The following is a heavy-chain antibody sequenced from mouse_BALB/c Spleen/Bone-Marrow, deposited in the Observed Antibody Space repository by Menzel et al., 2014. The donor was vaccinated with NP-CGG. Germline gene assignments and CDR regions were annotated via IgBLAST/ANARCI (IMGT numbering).Heavy chain of an antibody. CDR1: GFTFSSYA. CDR2: ISSGDSYT. J-gene: IGHJ2*01. CDR3: ARDSSGYFDY. D-gene: IGHD3-1*01. V-gene: IGHV5-9-4*01. Sequence: EVMLVESGGGLVKPGGSLKLSCAASGFTFSSYAMSWVRQSPEKRLEWVAEISSGDSYTYYPDTVTGRFTISRDNAKNTLYLEMSSLRSEDTAMYYCARDSSGYFDYWGQGTTLTVSS.